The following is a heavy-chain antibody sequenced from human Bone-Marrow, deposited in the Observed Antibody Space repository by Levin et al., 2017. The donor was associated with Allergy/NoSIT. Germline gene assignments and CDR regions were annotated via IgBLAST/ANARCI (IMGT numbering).Heavy chain of an antibody. D-gene: IGHD5/OR15-5a*01. CDR1: GGSFNTYA. CDR3: AVPYGLYDADV. J-gene: IGHJ6*02. Sequence: WASVKVSCKSSGGSFNTYAISWVRQAPGQGLEWMGGIIPIFGRPHYAQKFQGRVTITADKSTDTVYMDLSSLTSEDTAIYYCAVPYGLYDADVWGRGTAVSVSS. V-gene: IGHV1-69*06. CDR2: IIPIFGRP.